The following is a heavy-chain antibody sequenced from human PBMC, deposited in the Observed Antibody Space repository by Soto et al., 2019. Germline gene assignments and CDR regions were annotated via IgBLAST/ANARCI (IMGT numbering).Heavy chain of an antibody. J-gene: IGHJ4*02. CDR1: GFTFSSYA. V-gene: IGHV3-23*01. CDR2: ISGSGAGT. CDR3: AKDSTGWYSNY. D-gene: IGHD6-19*01. Sequence: PWGSLRLSCAASGFTFSSYAMSWVRQAPGKGLEWVSVISGSGAGTKYADSVKGRFTISRDNSKNTLYLQMNSLRAEDTAVYYCAKDSTGWYSNYWGQGTLVTVSS.